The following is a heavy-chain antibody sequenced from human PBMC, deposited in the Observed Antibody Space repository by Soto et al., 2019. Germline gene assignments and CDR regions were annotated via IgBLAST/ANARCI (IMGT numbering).Heavy chain of an antibody. CDR3: AKGLPGIAVAGTGYFPH. Sequence: EVQLLESGGGLVQPGGSLRLSCAASGFTFSSYAMSWVRQAPGKGLEWVSGISGSGDSTYYADSVKGRFTISRDNSKKPLYLQMHSLRPEDTAVYYCAKGLPGIAVAGTGYFPHWRQGTLVTVSS. V-gene: IGHV3-23*01. CDR1: GFTFSSYA. J-gene: IGHJ1*01. CDR2: ISGSGDST. D-gene: IGHD6-19*01.